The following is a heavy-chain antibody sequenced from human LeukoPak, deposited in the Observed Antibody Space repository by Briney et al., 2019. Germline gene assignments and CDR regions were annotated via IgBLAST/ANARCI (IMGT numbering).Heavy chain of an antibody. Sequence: GGSLRLSCAASGFTFDDYALHWVRHAPGKGLEWVSGITWKSGIIGYADSVKGRFTISRDNAKNSLYLQMNSLRVEDTALYYCANTRYWGQGTLVTVSS. J-gene: IGHJ4*02. CDR1: GFTFDDYA. CDR3: ANTRY. CDR2: ITWKSGII. D-gene: IGHD1-14*01. V-gene: IGHV3-9*01.